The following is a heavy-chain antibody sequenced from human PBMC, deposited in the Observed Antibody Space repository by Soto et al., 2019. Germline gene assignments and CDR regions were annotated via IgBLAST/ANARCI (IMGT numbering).Heavy chain of an antibody. CDR1: GGSISSYY. CDR3: ARFHYYYGMDV. Sequence: ASETLSLTCTVSGGSISSYYWSWIRQPPGKGLEWIGYIYYSGSTNYNPSLKSRVTISVDTSKNQFSLKLSSVTAADTAVYYCARFHYYYGMDVWGQGTTVTVSS. J-gene: IGHJ6*02. V-gene: IGHV4-59*01. CDR2: IYYSGST.